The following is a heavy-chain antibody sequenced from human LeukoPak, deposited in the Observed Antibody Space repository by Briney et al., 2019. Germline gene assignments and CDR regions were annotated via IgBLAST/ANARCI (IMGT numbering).Heavy chain of an antibody. Sequence: ASVTVSCKASGYSFTCYYMHWVRQAPGQGLEWRGWINPNSGDTNYAQKFQGRVTLTRDTSINTVYMELSRLRSDDTAVYYCIIMIRGVISLRDDYWGQGTLVTVSS. D-gene: IGHD3-10*01. V-gene: IGHV1-2*02. J-gene: IGHJ4*02. CDR1: GYSFTCYY. CDR3: IIMIRGVISLRDDY. CDR2: INPNSGDT.